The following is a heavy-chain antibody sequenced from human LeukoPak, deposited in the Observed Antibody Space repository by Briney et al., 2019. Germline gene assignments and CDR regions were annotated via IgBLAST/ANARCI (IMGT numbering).Heavy chain of an antibody. CDR2: IIPIFGTA. V-gene: IGHV1-69*13. CDR3: ARLHGFLEWLFYFDY. D-gene: IGHD3-3*01. CDR1: GGTFSSYA. J-gene: IGHJ4*02. Sequence: ASVKVSCEASGGTFSSYAISWVRQAPGQGLEWMGGIIPIFGTANYAQKSQGRVTITADESTSTAYMELSSLRSEDTAVYYCARLHGFLEWLFYFDYWGQGTLVTVSS.